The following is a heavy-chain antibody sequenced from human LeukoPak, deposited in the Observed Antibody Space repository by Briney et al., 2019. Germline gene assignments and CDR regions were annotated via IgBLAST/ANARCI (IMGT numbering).Heavy chain of an antibody. J-gene: IGHJ4*02. CDR3: AKSGGSGSFPIDY. CDR1: GFTFSFA. D-gene: IGHD3-10*01. CDR2: ISGSGGST. V-gene: IGHV3-23*01. Sequence: GGSLRLSCAASGFTFSFAWMSWVRQAPGKGLEWVSAISGSGGSTYYADSVKGRFTFSRDNSKNILYLQMNYLRAEDTAVYYCAKSGGSGSFPIDYWGQGTLVTVSS.